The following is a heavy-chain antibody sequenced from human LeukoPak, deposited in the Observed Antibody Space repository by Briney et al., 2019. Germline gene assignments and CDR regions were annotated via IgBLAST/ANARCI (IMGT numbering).Heavy chain of an antibody. CDR1: GFTFSSYS. CDR2: ISSSSSYI. Sequence: GGSLRLPCAASGFTFSSYSMNWVRQAPGKGLEWVSSISSSSSYIYYADSVKGRFTISRDNAKNSLYLQMNSLRAEDTAVYYCARDRVYYDSSGYPLDYWGQGTLVTVSS. CDR3: ARDRVYYDSSGYPLDY. J-gene: IGHJ4*02. D-gene: IGHD3-22*01. V-gene: IGHV3-21*01.